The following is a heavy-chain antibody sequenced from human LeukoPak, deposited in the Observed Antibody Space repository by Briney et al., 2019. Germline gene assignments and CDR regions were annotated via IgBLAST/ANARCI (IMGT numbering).Heavy chain of an antibody. CDR3: AILGIQLWYHFDY. CDR1: SGSISSTSYY. Sequence: SETLSLTCTVSSGSISSTSYYWGWIRQPPGKGLEWIGTISYNGSTYYNLSLKSRVTSSVDTSKNQFSLKLSSVTAADTAVYYCAILGIQLWYHFDYWGRGTRVTVSS. V-gene: IGHV4-39*01. D-gene: IGHD5-18*01. CDR2: ISYNGST. J-gene: IGHJ4*02.